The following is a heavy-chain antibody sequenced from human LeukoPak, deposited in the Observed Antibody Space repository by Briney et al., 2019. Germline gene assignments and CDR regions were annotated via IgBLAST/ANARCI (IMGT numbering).Heavy chain of an antibody. D-gene: IGHD3-3*01. CDR1: GFTFSSYS. V-gene: IGHV3-21*01. Sequence: EGSLRLSCAASGFTFSSYSMNWVRQAPGKGLEWVSSISSSSSYIYYADSVKGRFTISRDNAKNSLYLQMNSLSAEDTAVYYCARDQGNDFWSGYDGMDVWGQGTTVTVSS. CDR3: ARDQGNDFWSGYDGMDV. J-gene: IGHJ6*02. CDR2: ISSSSSYI.